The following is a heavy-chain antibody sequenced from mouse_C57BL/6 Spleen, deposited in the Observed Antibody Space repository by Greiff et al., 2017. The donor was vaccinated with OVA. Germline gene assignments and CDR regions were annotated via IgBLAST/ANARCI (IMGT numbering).Heavy chain of an antibody. Sequence: VQLQQPGAELVKPGASVKMSCKASGYTFTSYWITWVKQRPGQGLEWIGDIYPGSGSTNYNEKFKSKATLTVDTSSSTAYMQLSSLTSEDSAVYYCASDSTVVGYFDYWGQGTTLTVSS. J-gene: IGHJ2*01. CDR2: IYPGSGST. D-gene: IGHD1-1*01. CDR1: GYTFTSYW. V-gene: IGHV1-55*01. CDR3: ASDSTVVGYFDY.